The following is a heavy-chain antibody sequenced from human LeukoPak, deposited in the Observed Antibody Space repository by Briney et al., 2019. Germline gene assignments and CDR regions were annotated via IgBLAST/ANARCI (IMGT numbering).Heavy chain of an antibody. CDR1: GFTFSSYS. Sequence: GGSLRLSCAASGFTFSSYSMNWVRQAPGKGLEWVSYISSSSSTIYYADSVKGRFTISRDNAKNSLYLQMNSLRAEDTAVYYCARHSGSYLYYFDYWGQGTLVIVSS. J-gene: IGHJ4*02. CDR2: ISSSSSTI. D-gene: IGHD1-26*01. V-gene: IGHV3-48*04. CDR3: ARHSGSYLYYFDY.